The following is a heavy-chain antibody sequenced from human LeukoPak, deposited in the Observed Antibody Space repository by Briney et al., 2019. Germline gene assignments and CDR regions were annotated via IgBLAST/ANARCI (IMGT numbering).Heavy chain of an antibody. J-gene: IGHJ4*02. CDR1: GFTFGSYG. D-gene: IGHD6-13*01. Sequence: GRSLRLSCAASGFTFGSYGVHWVRQAPGKGLEWVAFISYDGSNKYYADSVKGRFTISRDNSKNTLYLQMNSLRAEDTAVYYCAKDRGSSWYYFDYWGQGTLVTVSS. CDR2: ISYDGSNK. CDR3: AKDRGSSWYYFDY. V-gene: IGHV3-30*18.